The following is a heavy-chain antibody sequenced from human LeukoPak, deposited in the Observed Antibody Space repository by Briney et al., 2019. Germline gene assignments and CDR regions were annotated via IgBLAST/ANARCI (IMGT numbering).Heavy chain of an antibody. CDR2: ISSSSSYI. Sequence: GGSLRLSCAASGFTFRSYSMNWVRQAPGKGLEWCSSISSSSSYIYYADSVRGRFTISRDNAKNSLYLQMNSLRAEDTAVYYCARTLLGYCSSTSCQLGNFDYWGQGTLVTVSS. J-gene: IGHJ4*02. D-gene: IGHD2-2*01. V-gene: IGHV3-21*01. CDR1: GFTFRSYS. CDR3: ARTLLGYCSSTSCQLGNFDY.